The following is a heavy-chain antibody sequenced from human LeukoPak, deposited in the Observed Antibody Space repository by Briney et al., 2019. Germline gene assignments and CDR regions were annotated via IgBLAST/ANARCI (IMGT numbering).Heavy chain of an antibody. CDR1: GGYISSYS. J-gene: IGHJ3*02. Sequence: PSETLSLTCTVSGGYISSYSWSWIRQSPGKGLEWIGYMYSRGSTNDNPSLKSRVTISRDTSKNQLSLRVTSVTAADTAMYYCARHYLYGDPPAFDIWGQGTMVTVSS. CDR3: ARHYLYGDPPAFDI. D-gene: IGHD4-17*01. CDR2: MYSRGST. V-gene: IGHV4-4*08.